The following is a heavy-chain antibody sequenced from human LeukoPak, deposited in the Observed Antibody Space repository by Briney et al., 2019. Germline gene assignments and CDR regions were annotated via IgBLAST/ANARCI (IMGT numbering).Heavy chain of an antibody. V-gene: IGHV4-59*08. D-gene: IGHD4-17*01. CDR3: ARGALRITRTNWFDP. CDR1: GGSISSYY. Sequence: SETLSLTCTVSGGSISSYYWSWIRQPPGKGLEWIGYIYYSGSTNYNPSLKSRVTISVDTSKNQFSLKLSSVTAADTAVYHCARGALRITRTNWFDPWGQGTLVTVSS. J-gene: IGHJ5*02. CDR2: IYYSGST.